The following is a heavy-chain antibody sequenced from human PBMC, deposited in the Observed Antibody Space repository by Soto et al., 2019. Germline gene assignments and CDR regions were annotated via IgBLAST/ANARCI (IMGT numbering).Heavy chain of an antibody. D-gene: IGHD2-15*01. V-gene: IGHV3-66*01. CDR1: GFIVSDTY. Sequence: EVQLVESGGGLVQPGGSLRLSCTASGFIVSDTYVNWVRQAPGKGLEWVSVISNRGDTHYADSVRGRFSLSRDISDNTLHLQMNNRRVEDTAVYSCASEPRYCRGCSCSITGDAYDIWVQVTMVTVAS. J-gene: IGHJ3*02. CDR2: ISNRGDT. CDR3: ASEPRYCRGCSCSITGDAYDI.